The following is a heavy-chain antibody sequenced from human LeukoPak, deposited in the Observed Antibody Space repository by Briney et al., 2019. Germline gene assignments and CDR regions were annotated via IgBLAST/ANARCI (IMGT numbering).Heavy chain of an antibody. D-gene: IGHD5-18*01. V-gene: IGHV3-30*02. CDR1: GFTFSSYG. Sequence: RTGGSLRLSCAASGFTFSSYGMHWVRQAPGKGLEWVAFIRYDGSNKYYADSVKGRFTISRDNSKNTLYLQMNSLRAEDTAVYYCAKDRALVDTAPDYWGQGTLVTVSS. J-gene: IGHJ4*02. CDR2: IRYDGSNK. CDR3: AKDRALVDTAPDY.